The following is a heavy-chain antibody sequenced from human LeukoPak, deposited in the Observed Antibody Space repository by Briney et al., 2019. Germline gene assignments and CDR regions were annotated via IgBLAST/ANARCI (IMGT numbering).Heavy chain of an antibody. D-gene: IGHD3-22*01. CDR1: GFTFSSYS. J-gene: IGHJ3*02. V-gene: IGHV3-21*01. CDR3: ARDPKLNSGYYPDDAFDI. Sequence: PGGSLRLSCAASGFTFSSYSMNWVRQAPGKGLEWVSSISSSSSYIYYADSVKGRFTISRDNAKNSLYLQMNSLRAEDTAVYYCARDPKLNSGYYPDDAFDIWGQGTMVTVSS. CDR2: ISSSSSYI.